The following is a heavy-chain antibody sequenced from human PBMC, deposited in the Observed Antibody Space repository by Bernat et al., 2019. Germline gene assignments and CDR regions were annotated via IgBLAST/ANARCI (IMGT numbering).Heavy chain of an antibody. D-gene: IGHD3-10*01. CDR2: ITADGGST. J-gene: IGHJ5*02. V-gene: IGHV3-64*07. CDR1: GFSFSTNN. Sequence: EVQLVGSGGGLVQPGGSLRLSCVASGFSFSTNNMHWVRHAPEKGLEYVSAITADGGSTYYADSVKGRFTISRDNSKNTLYFQMDSLRVEDMAVYYCVRGTTYGSYDHWGQGTLVIVSS. CDR3: VRGTTYGSYDH.